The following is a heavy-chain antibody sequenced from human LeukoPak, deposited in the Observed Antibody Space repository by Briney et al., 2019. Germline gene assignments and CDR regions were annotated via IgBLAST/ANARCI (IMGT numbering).Heavy chain of an antibody. CDR1: GFIFSSYE. D-gene: IGHD3-22*01. V-gene: IGHV3-48*03. CDR2: ISSGGSGS. Sequence: GGSPRLSCTASGFIFSSYEMNWVRQPPGKGLEWVGYISSGGSGSYYADSVKGRFSISRDNAKNSLYLQMNSVRAEDTAVYYCAREVNPYYFDSSQRRAFDIWGQGAMAGVCS. J-gene: IGHJ3*02. CDR3: AREVNPYYFDSSQRRAFDI.